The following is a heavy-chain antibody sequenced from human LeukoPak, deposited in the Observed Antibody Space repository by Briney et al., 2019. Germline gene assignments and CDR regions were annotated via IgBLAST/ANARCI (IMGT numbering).Heavy chain of an antibody. J-gene: IGHJ4*02. CDR2: INPNSGGT. D-gene: IGHD2-2*02. Sequence: ASVKVSCKASGYTFTCYYMHWVRQAPGQGLEWMGWINPNSGGTNYAQKFQGRVTMTRDTSISTAYMELSRLRSDDTAVYYCARAFRYCSSTSCYTFPGYWGQGALVTVSS. V-gene: IGHV1-2*02. CDR3: ARAFRYCSSTSCYTFPGY. CDR1: GYTFTCYY.